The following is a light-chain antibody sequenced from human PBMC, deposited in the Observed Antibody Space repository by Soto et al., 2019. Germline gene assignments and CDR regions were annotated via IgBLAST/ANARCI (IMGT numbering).Light chain of an antibody. Sequence: IVMTKSPATLSVSPGERATLSCRASQSVRINVAWYQQKNGQAPRLLVYGASTRATGIPDRFSGSGSGTDFTLTISRLEPEDFAVYYCQQYGSSWTFGQGTKVDIK. CDR2: GAS. CDR3: QQYGSSWT. CDR1: QSVRIN. V-gene: IGKV3-20*01. J-gene: IGKJ1*01.